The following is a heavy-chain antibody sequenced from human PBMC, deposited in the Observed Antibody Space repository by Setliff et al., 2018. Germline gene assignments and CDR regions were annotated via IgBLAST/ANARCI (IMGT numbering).Heavy chain of an antibody. CDR3: ARASRYGTPRYRGDYYMDV. J-gene: IGHJ6*03. CDR2: INTNTGNP. CDR1: GYTFSTYA. Sequence: GASVKVSCKGSGYTFSTYAIIWMRQAPGQGLEWMGWINTNTGNPSYAQGFTGRFVFSLDTSVSTAYLQISSLKTEDTAVYYCARASRYGTPRYRGDYYMDVWGKGTTVTVSS. V-gene: IGHV7-4-1*02. D-gene: IGHD5-12*01.